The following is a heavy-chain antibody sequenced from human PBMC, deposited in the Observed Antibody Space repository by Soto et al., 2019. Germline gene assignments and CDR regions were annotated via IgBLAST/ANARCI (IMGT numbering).Heavy chain of an antibody. CDR3: ARSGLLEWLLYFDY. Sequence: PSETLSLTCTVSGGSISSYYWSWIRQPPGKGLEWIGYIYYSGSTNYNPSLKSRVTISVDTSKNQFSLKLSSVTAADTAVYYCARSGLLEWLLYFDYWGQGTLVTVSS. V-gene: IGHV4-59*08. CDR2: IYYSGST. J-gene: IGHJ4*02. CDR1: GGSISSYY. D-gene: IGHD3-3*01.